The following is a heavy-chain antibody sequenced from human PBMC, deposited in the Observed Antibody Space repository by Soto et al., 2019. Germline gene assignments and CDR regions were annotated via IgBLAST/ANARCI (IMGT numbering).Heavy chain of an antibody. D-gene: IGHD4-4*01. J-gene: IGHJ4*02. CDR3: ASSIFYSNYPFDY. Sequence: GASMKISCKGAGYSFTSYWIGWVRQMPGKGLEWMGIIYPGDSDTRYSPSFQGQVTISADKSISTAYLQWSSLKASDTAMYYCASSIFYSNYPFDYWGQGTLVTVSS. V-gene: IGHV5-51*01. CDR2: IYPGDSDT. CDR1: GYSFTSYW.